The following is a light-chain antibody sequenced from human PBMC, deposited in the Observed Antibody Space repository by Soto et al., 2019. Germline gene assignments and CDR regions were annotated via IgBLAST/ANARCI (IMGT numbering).Light chain of an antibody. CDR2: DVS. V-gene: IGLV2-14*01. J-gene: IGLJ2*01. CDR3: SSYTSSSTRL. CDR1: SSDVGGYNY. Sequence: QSALTQPASVSGSPGQSITISCTGTSSDVGGYNYVSWYQQHPGKAPKLMIYDVSSRPSGVSNRFSGSKSGNTASLTISGLQAEYEADYYCSSYTSSSTRLFGGGTKVTVL.